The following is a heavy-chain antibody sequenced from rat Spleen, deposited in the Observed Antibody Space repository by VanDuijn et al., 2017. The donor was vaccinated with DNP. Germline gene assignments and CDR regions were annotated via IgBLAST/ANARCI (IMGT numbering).Heavy chain of an antibody. CDR3: ATDLTDY. J-gene: IGHJ2*01. Sequence: EVQLVESGGGLIPPGRSLKVSCEASGLPFRDYSMAWVRQTPETGLEWVANIIYDGSRTHYRDSVKGRFTISRDNAKSTLYLQMDSLRSEDTATYYCATDLTDYWGQGVMVTVSS. V-gene: IGHV5S10*01. CDR1: GLPFRDYS. CDR2: IIYDGSRT. D-gene: IGHD4-6*01.